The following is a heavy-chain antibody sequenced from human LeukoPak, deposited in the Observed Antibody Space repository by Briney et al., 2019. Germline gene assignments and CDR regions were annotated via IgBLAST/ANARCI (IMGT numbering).Heavy chain of an antibody. Sequence: GGSLRLSCAASGFTFSSYARSWVRQAPGKGLEWVSAISGSGGSTYYADSVQGRFTISRDNSKNTLYLQMNSLRAEDTAVYSCAKGRGYSYGYGGEAFDIWGQGTMVTVSS. CDR3: AKGRGYSYGYGGEAFDI. CDR1: GFTFSSYA. J-gene: IGHJ3*02. V-gene: IGHV3-23*01. CDR2: ISGSGGST. D-gene: IGHD5-18*01.